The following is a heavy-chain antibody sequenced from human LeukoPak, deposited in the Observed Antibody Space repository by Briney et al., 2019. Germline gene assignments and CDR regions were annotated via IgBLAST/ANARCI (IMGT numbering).Heavy chain of an antibody. CDR3: AKALGYCSSTSCSPAYYYYMDV. V-gene: IGHV3-30*18. D-gene: IGHD2-2*01. CDR2: ISYDRSNK. J-gene: IGHJ6*03. CDR1: GFTFSSYG. Sequence: PGGSLRLSCAASGFTFSSYGMHWVRQAPGKGLEWVAVISYDRSNKYYADSVKGRFTISRDNSKNTLYLQMNSLRAEDTAVYYCAKALGYCSSTSCSPAYYYYMDVWGKGTTVTVSS.